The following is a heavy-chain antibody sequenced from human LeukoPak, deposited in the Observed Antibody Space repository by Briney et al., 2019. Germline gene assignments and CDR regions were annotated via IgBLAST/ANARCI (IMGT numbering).Heavy chain of an antibody. J-gene: IGHJ4*02. V-gene: IGHV3-7*01. CDR2: IKEDGSEK. Sequence: GGSLRLSCVASGFTFNSYWMSWVREAPGKGLQWVANIKEDGSEKYYVDSVMGRFTISRDNAKNSQYLEMSSLRAEDTAVYYCARGRFNYDSTGYSSFYHWGQGTLVTVSS. CDR1: GFTFNSYW. CDR3: ARGRFNYDSTGYSSFYH. D-gene: IGHD3-22*01.